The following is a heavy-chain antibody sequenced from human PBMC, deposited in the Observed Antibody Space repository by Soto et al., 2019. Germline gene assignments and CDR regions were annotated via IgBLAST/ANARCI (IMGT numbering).Heavy chain of an antibody. CDR2: IYSGGST. CDR1: GFTVSSNY. CDR3: ARATPATRHGMDV. J-gene: IGHJ6*02. Sequence: GWSLRLSCAASGFTVSSNYMSWVRQAPGKGLEWVSVIYSGGSTYYADSVRGRFTISRDNSKNTLYLQMKSLRAEDTDVYYCARATPATRHGMDVWGQGTLVTVSS. D-gene: IGHD2-15*01. V-gene: IGHV3-53*01.